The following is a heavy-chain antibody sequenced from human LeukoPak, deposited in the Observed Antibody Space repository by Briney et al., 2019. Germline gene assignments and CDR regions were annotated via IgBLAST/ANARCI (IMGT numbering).Heavy chain of an antibody. CDR2: IKQDGSEK. CDR1: GFTFSSYW. D-gene: IGHD2-15*01. V-gene: IGHV3-7*04. J-gene: IGHJ4*02. Sequence: QPGGSLRLSCAASGFTFSSYWMSWVRQAPGKGLEWVANIKQDGSEKYYVDSVKGRFTISRDNAKNSLYLQMNSLRAEDTAVYYCARGVYCSGGSCYFDYWGQGTLVTVSS. CDR3: ARGVYCSGGSCYFDY.